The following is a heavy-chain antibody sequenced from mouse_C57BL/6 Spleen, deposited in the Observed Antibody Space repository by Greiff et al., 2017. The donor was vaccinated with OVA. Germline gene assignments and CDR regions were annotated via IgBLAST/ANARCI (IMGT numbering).Heavy chain of an antibody. CDR2: ISSGGDYI. D-gene: IGHD2-4*01. CDR1: GFTFSSYA. Sequence: EVKLMESGEGLVKPGGSLKLSCAASGFTFSSYAMSWVRQTPEKRLEWVAYISSGGDYIYYADTVKGRFTISRDNARNTLYLQMSSLKSEDTAMYYCTRDLITTKAMDYWGQGTSVTVSS. J-gene: IGHJ4*01. CDR3: TRDLITTKAMDY. V-gene: IGHV5-9-1*02.